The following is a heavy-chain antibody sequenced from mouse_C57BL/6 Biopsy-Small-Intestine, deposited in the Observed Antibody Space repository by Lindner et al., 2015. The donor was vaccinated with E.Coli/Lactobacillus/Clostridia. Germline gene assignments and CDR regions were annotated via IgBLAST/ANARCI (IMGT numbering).Heavy chain of an antibody. CDR3: ARSNYGSSYGYFDV. CDR1: GYAFSRFW. Sequence: VQLQESGAELVKPGASVEIPCKASGYAFSRFWMNWVKQRPGKGLEWIGQIYPGDGDTNYNGKFKGKATLTADNSPSTAYMQLSSLTSEDSAVYFCARSNYGSSYGYFDVWGTGTTVTVSS. D-gene: IGHD1-1*01. J-gene: IGHJ1*03. CDR2: IYPGDGDT. V-gene: IGHV1-80*01.